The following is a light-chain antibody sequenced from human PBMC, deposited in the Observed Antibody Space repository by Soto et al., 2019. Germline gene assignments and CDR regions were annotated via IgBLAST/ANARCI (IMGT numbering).Light chain of an antibody. CDR1: QSISSY. V-gene: IGKV1-39*01. CDR3: QQSYSTPRT. J-gene: IGKJ1*01. CDR2: AAS. Sequence: DIQMTQSPSSLSASVGDGATLTCRASQSISSYLNWYQQKPGKAPKLLIYAASSLQSGVPSRFSGSGSGTDFTLTISSLQPEDFATYYCQQSYSTPRTFGQGPKVDI.